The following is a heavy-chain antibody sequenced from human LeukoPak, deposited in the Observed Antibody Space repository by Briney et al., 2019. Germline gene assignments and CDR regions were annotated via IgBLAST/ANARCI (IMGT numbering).Heavy chain of an antibody. CDR1: GFTFSDTW. CDR2: ISGSADTA. J-gene: IGHJ4*02. Sequence: PGGSLRLSCAASGFTFSDTWMHWVRQAPGKGLEWISYISGSADTAYYADSVKGRFTMSRDNARNSLYLQMNSLGAEDTAVYYCTRVGQSYSTSGQALDHWGQGTLVTVSS. D-gene: IGHD2-8*01. CDR3: TRVGQSYSTSGQALDH. V-gene: IGHV3-11*04.